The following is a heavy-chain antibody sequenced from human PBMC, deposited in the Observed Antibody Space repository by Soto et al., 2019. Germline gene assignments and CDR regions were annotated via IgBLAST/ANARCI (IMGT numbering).Heavy chain of an antibody. CDR3: ARVRGYYDSSGYGAFDI. V-gene: IGHV3-21*01. J-gene: IGHJ3*02. CDR1: GFTFSSYS. Sequence: PGGSLRLSCTASGFTFSSYSMNWVRQAPGKGLEWVSSISSGSSYIHFADSVKGRFTISRDNAKNSLYLQMNSLRAEDTAVYYCARVRGYYDSSGYGAFDIWGQGTMVTVS. D-gene: IGHD3-22*01. CDR2: ISSGSSYI.